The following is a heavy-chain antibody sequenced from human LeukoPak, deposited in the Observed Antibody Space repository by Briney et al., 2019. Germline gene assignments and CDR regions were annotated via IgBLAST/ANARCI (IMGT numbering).Heavy chain of an antibody. CDR1: GGSISSYY. CDR3: AREIGFKGRFDP. D-gene: IGHD2-15*01. Sequence: SETLSLTCSVSGGSISSYYWSWIRQPPGKGLEWIGYIYSSGTTNYNPSLKSRVTISVDTSKKQFSLKMTSVTAADTAVYYCAREIGFKGRFDPWGQGTLVTVYS. V-gene: IGHV4-59*01. J-gene: IGHJ5*02. CDR2: IYSSGTT.